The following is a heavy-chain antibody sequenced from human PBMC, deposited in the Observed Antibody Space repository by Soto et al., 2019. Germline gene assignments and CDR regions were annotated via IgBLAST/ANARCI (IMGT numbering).Heavy chain of an antibody. CDR3: ARDWGFLDLYYFDY. CDR2: IIPIFGTA. D-gene: IGHD3-3*01. CDR1: GGTFSSYA. Sequence: QVQLVQSGAEVKKPGSSVKVSCKASGGTFSSYAISWVRQAPGQGLEWMGGIIPIFGTANYAQEFQGRVTITGGESTRTAYMELGSLGSEDTVVYYWARDWGFLDLYYFDYWGQGTLVTVSS. J-gene: IGHJ4*02. V-gene: IGHV1-69*01.